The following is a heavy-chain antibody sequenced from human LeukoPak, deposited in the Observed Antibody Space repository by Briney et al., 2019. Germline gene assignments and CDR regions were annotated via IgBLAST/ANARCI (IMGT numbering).Heavy chain of an antibody. CDR1: GFTFSSYA. Sequence: PGGSLRLSCAASGFTFSSYAMHWVRQAPGKELEWVAVISYDGSNKYYADSVKGRFTISRDNSKNTLYLQMNSLRAEDTAVYYCAKASGYCSSTSCYAYSDYFDYWGQGTLVTVSS. D-gene: IGHD2-2*01. V-gene: IGHV3-30*04. CDR2: ISYDGSNK. J-gene: IGHJ4*02. CDR3: AKASGYCSSTSCYAYSDYFDY.